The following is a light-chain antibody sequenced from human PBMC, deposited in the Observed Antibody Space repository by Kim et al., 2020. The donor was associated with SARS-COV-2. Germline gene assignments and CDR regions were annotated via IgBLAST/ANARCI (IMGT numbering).Light chain of an antibody. V-gene: IGKV1-5*03. J-gene: IGKJ2*01. CDR2: LAS. Sequence: SASVGDRATITCRASQTISTWLAWYQQKPGKAPNLLIYLASTLESGVPSRFIGSGSGTEFTLTIDSLQPDDFATYYCQHYSRFPYTFGQGTKLEI. CDR3: QHYSRFPYT. CDR1: QTISTW.